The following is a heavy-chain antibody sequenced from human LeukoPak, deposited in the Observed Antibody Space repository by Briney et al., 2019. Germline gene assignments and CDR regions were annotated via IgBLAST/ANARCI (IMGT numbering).Heavy chain of an antibody. D-gene: IGHD6-13*01. J-gene: IGHJ4*02. CDR1: GFTFSIYA. V-gene: IGHV3-23*01. Sequence: GGSLRLSCAASGFTFSIYAMNWVRQAPGKGLEWVSAISGSGGSTYSADSVKGRFTISRDNSKNTLYLQMNSLRAEDTAVYYCAIVRAAGSEDWGQGTLVTVSS. CDR3: AIVRAAGSED. CDR2: ISGSGGST.